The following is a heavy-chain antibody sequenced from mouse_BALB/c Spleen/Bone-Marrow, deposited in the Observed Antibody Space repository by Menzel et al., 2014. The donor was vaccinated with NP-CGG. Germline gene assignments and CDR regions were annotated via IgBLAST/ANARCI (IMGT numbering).Heavy chain of an antibody. CDR3: ARRGYGNYVGYAMDY. Sequence: EVKLMDSGGGLVKPGGSLKLSCAASGFTFSSYAMSWVRQTPEKRLEWVATISSGGSYTYYPDSVKGRFTISRDNAKNTLYLQMSSLRSEDTAMYYCARRGYGNYVGYAMDYWGQGTSVTVSS. D-gene: IGHD2-10*02. J-gene: IGHJ4*01. V-gene: IGHV5-9-1*01. CDR1: GFTFSSYA. CDR2: ISSGGSYT.